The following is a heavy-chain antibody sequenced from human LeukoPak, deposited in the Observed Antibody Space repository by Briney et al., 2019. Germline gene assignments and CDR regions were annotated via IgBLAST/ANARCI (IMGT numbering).Heavy chain of an antibody. V-gene: IGHV3-48*01. CDR2: ISSSSSMI. D-gene: IGHD3-9*01. Sequence: GGSLRLSCAASGFTFSSYSMNWVRQAPGKGLEWVSYISSSSSMIYYADSVKGRFTISRDNSKNMLYLQMNSLRAEDTAVYYCAKVSESNYDFLTGYYTPYYFDYWGQGTLVTVSS. CDR3: AKVSESNYDFLTGYYTPYYFDY. J-gene: IGHJ4*02. CDR1: GFTFSSYS.